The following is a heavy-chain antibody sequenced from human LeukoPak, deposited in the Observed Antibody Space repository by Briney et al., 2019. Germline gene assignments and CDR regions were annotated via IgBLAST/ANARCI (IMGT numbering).Heavy chain of an antibody. CDR1: GGTFSSYA. CDR2: IIPIFGTA. CDR3: ARSESRYSSSTGWFDP. Sequence: SVKVSCKASGGTFSSYAISWVRQAPGQGLEWMGGIIPIFGTANYAQKFQGRVTITADKSTSTACMELSSLRSEDTAVYYCARSESRYSSSTGWFDPWGQGTLVTVSS. J-gene: IGHJ5*02. D-gene: IGHD6-13*01. V-gene: IGHV1-69*06.